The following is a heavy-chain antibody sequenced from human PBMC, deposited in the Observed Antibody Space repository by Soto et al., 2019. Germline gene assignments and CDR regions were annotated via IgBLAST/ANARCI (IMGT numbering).Heavy chain of an antibody. CDR3: AKNQPSWATRAAFDY. D-gene: IGHD2-2*01. V-gene: IGHV3-23*01. J-gene: IGHJ4*02. Sequence: LRLSCAASGFTFSNYAMNWVRQAPGKGLEWVSGISGGSGDSTFYADSVKGRFTISRDNSKNTLHLQMNSLRTEDTAVYYCAKNQPSWATRAAFDYWGQGTLVTVSS. CDR1: GFTFSNYA. CDR2: ISGGSGDST.